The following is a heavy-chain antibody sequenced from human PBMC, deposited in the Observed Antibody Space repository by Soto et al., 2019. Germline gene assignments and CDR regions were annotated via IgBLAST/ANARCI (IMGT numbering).Heavy chain of an antibody. Sequence: GASVKVSCKASGYTFTVYYMHCVRQAAVQWLEWMGWINPKSGGTMYPQKFQGRVTMTWDTSISTAYMALTRLRSDDTAVYYCARDLAKGGGSAGFDYWGQGTLVTVSS. CDR3: ARDLAKGGGSAGFDY. CDR1: GYTFTVYY. D-gene: IGHD1-26*01. J-gene: IGHJ4*02. V-gene: IGHV1-2*02. CDR2: INPKSGGT.